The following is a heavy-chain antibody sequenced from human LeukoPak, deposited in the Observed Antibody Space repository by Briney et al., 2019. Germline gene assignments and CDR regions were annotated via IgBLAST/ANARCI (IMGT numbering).Heavy chain of an antibody. D-gene: IGHD1-7*01. CDR2: IYPGDSDT. CDR1: GYSFTSYW. V-gene: IGHV5-51*01. Sequence: GESLKISCKGSGYSFTSYWIGWVRQMPGKGLEWMGIIYPGDSDTRYSPSFQGQVTISADKSISTAYLQWSSLKASDTAMYYCARIKTGTTAHYYYYMDVWGKGTTVTVSS. J-gene: IGHJ6*03. CDR3: ARIKTGTTAHYYYYMDV.